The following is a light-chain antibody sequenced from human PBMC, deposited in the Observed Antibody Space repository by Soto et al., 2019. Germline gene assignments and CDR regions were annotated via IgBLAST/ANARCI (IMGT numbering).Light chain of an antibody. V-gene: IGLV3-1*01. CDR3: QAWDSSTASWV. Sequence: SYELTQPPSVSVSPGQTASITCSGDKLGDKYACWYQQKPGQSPVLVIYQDSKRPSGIPERFSGSNSGNTATLTISGTQAMDEADYYCQAWDSSTASWVFGGGTKVTVL. CDR2: QDS. J-gene: IGLJ3*02. CDR1: KLGDKY.